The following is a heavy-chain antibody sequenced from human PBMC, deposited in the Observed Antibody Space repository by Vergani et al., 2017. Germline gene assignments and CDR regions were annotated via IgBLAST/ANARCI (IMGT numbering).Heavy chain of an antibody. D-gene: IGHD4-17*01. V-gene: IGHV3-30*02. J-gene: IGHJ4*02. CDR1: GFTFSNND. CDR3: AKRGDYGDYLGY. CDR2: TRYDGSNK. Sequence: QVQLVESGGGVVQPGGSLILSCAASGFTFSNNDMQWVRQAPGKGLEWVALTRYDGSNKSYADSVKGRFTISRDKSKKMLYLQMNSLRTEDTAVYYCAKRGDYGDYLGYWGQGTLVIVSS.